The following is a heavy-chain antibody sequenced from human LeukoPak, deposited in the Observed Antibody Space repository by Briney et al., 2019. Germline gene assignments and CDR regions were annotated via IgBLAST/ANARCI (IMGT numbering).Heavy chain of an antibody. Sequence: SETLCLTCAVYGGSFSGYYWSWIRQPPGKGLEWIGEINHSGSTDYNPSLKSRVTISVDTSKNKFSLKLSSVTAADTDVYYRASLRVGYSDGAGLSYYYYMDVWGKGTTVTVSS. CDR1: GGSFSGYY. CDR3: ASLRVGYSDGAGLSYYYYMDV. D-gene: IGHD5-18*01. J-gene: IGHJ6*03. V-gene: IGHV4-34*01. CDR2: INHSGST.